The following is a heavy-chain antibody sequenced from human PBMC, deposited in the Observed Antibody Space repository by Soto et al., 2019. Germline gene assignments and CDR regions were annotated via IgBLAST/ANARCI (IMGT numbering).Heavy chain of an antibody. Sequence: DVQLLESGGGLVQPGGSLRLSCAASGFTFSSYAMSWVRQAPGKGLAWVSSLTGSGGSTYYADSVKGRFTISRDNSRDTLYLQMNSRRAEDTAVYYCAGGGTSGNYAFDLWGQGTLVTVSS. J-gene: IGHJ3*01. V-gene: IGHV3-23*01. D-gene: IGHD2-8*01. CDR2: LTGSGGST. CDR1: GFTFSSYA. CDR3: AGGGTSGNYAFDL.